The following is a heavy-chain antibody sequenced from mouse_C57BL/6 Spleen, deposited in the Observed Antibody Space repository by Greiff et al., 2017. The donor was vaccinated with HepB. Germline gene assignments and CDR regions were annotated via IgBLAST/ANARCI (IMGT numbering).Heavy chain of an antibody. J-gene: IGHJ1*03. CDR2: IDPETGGT. Sequence: VQLQQSGAELVRPGASVTLSCKASGYTFTDYEMHWVKQTPVHGLEWIGAIDPETGGTAYNQKFKGKAILTADKSSSTAYMELRCLTSEDSAVYFCTYDGFCVCCFADWGTGTTVTVSS. CDR1: GYTFTDYE. D-gene: IGHD2-3*01. CDR3: TYDGFCVCCFAD. V-gene: IGHV1-15*01.